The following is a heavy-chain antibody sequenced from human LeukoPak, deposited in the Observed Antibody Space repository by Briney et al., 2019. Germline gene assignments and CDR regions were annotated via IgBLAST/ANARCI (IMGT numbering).Heavy chain of an antibody. V-gene: IGHV3-33*01. J-gene: IGHJ4*02. CDR1: GFTFSSYG. Sequence: PGGSLRPSCAASGFTFSSYGMHWVRQAPGKGLEWVAVIWYDGSNKYYADSVKGRFTISRDNSKNTLYLQMNSLRAEDTAVYYCARDDYYDSSGYSSGFDYWGQGTLVTVSS. CDR3: ARDDYYDSSGYSSGFDY. D-gene: IGHD3-22*01. CDR2: IWYDGSNK.